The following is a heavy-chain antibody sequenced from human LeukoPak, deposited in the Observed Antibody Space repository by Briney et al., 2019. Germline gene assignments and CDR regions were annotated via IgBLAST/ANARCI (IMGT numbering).Heavy chain of an antibody. J-gene: IGHJ4*02. CDR3: ARDQWLDY. D-gene: IGHD6-19*01. CDR1: GFTFSGYI. V-gene: IGHV3-48*01. Sequence: PGESLRLSCAASGFTFSGYIMNWVRQAPGRGLEWVSFIGTSGNTIYYADSVKGRFTVSRDNAKNSLYLLMNSLRAEDTAVYYCARDQWLDYWGQGTLVTVSS. CDR2: IGTSGNTI.